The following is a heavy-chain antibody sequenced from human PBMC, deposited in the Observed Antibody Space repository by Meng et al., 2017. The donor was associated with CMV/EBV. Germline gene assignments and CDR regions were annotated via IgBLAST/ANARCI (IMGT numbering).Heavy chain of an antibody. J-gene: IGHJ3*02. Sequence: ASVKVSCKASGYTFTSYYMHWVRQAPGQGLEWMGIINPSGGSTSYAQKFQGRVTMTRDTSTSTVYMEPSSLRSEDTAVYYCARPTCSTSCYSLNDAFVIWGQGTMVTVSS. D-gene: IGHD2-2*02. CDR2: INPSGGST. V-gene: IGHV1-46*01. CDR3: ARPTCSTSCYSLNDAFVI. CDR1: GYTFTSYY.